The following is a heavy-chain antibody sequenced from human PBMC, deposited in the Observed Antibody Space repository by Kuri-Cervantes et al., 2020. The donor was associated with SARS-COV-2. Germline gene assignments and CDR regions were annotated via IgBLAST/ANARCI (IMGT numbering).Heavy chain of an antibody. CDR2: VKTNGGNT. V-gene: IGHV1-8*02. CDR3: YCAPKEGFDS. Sequence: ASVKVSCKASGGTFSSYAISWVRQATGQGLEWMGMVKTNGGNTLYAQIFQGRVTMTRDTSTSTVYLELSSLTSEDTAIYYCYCAPKEGFDSWGQGTLVTVSS. CDR1: GGTFSSYA. J-gene: IGHJ4*02. D-gene: IGHD2-21*01.